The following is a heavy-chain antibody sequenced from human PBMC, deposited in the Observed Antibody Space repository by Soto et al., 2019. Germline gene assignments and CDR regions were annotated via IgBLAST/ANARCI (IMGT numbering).Heavy chain of an antibody. CDR3: AKGGRQWLVTSDFNY. J-gene: IGHJ4*02. Sequence: GGSLRLSCAASGFTFSSYAMHWVRQAPGKGLEWVAVISYDGSNKYYADSVKGRFTISRDNSKNTLYLQMNSLRAEDTAVYYCAKGGRQWLVTSDFNYWGQGALVTAPQ. CDR2: ISYDGSNK. V-gene: IGHV3-30-3*01. D-gene: IGHD6-19*01. CDR1: GFTFSSYA.